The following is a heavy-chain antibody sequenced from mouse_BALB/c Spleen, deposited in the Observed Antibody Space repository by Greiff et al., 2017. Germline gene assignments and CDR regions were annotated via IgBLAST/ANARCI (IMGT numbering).Heavy chain of an antibody. CDR2: IDPSDSET. CDR1: GYSFTSYW. J-gene: IGHJ2*01. Sequence: QVQLQQSGPQLVRPGASVKISCKASGYSFTSYWMHWVKQRPGQGLEWIGMIDPSDSETRLNQKFKDKATLTVDKSSSTAYMQLSSPTSEDSAVYYCAVRGYFDYWGQGTTLTVSS. V-gene: IGHV1-74*01. CDR3: AVRGYFDY.